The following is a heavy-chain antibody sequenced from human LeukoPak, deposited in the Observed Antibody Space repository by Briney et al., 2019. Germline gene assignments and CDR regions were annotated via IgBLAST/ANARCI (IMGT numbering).Heavy chain of an antibody. V-gene: IGHV3-23*01. CDR2: IDSSGGST. Sequence: GGSLRLSCAASGFTFTSYAMSWVRQAPGKGLQWVSAIDSSGGSTYYADSVKGRFTISRDNSKNTLDLHLNSLRAEDTAVYYCARDNYDVSGYYHPVFDYWGQGTLVTVSS. CDR3: ARDNYDVSGYYHPVFDY. J-gene: IGHJ4*02. CDR1: GFTFTSYA. D-gene: IGHD3-22*01.